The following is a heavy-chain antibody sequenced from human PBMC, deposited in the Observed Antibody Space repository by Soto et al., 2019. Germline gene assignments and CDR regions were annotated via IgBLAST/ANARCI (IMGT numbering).Heavy chain of an antibody. CDR2: IWYDGSNK. CDR3: ARSDSLLMKDAFDI. CDR1: GFTFSSYG. Sequence: GGSLRLSCAASGFTFSSYGVHWVRRAPGKGLEWVAVIWYDGSNKYYADSVKGRFTISRDNSKDTLYLQMNSLRAEDTAVYYCARSDSLLMKDAFDIWGQGTMVTVSS. J-gene: IGHJ3*02. V-gene: IGHV3-33*01. D-gene: IGHD3-9*01.